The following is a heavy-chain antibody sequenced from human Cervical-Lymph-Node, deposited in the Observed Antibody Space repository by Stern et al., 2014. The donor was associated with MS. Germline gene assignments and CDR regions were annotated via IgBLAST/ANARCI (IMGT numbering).Heavy chain of an antibody. Sequence: EVQLVESGGGLVQPGGSLKLSCVVSGLSFSDAAVHWVRQASGKGLEWVGRIRGKATNYATSYAASVKSRFTLSRTDSQNTAYLLMNSLKREDTAVYYCSPASAIWVQGTAVTVSS. J-gene: IGHJ3*02. CDR1: GLSFSDAA. CDR3: SPASAI. V-gene: IGHV3-73*01. CDR2: IRGKATNYAT.